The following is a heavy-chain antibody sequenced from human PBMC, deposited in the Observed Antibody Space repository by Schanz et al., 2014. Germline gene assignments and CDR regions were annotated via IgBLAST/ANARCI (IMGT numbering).Heavy chain of an antibody. D-gene: IGHD6-19*01. V-gene: IGHV1-18*04. CDR3: ARDTMTSGYNWFDP. J-gene: IGHJ5*02. CDR1: GYSFNLFG. CDR2: ISAYNGNM. Sequence: QVQLVQSGGEVKTPGASVMLSCKTSGYSFNLFGVSWVRQAPGQGLEWMGWISAYNGNMNYAPKFQGRVTLTTDTSTSTAHMELRSLRSDDTAVYYCARDTMTSGYNWFDPWGQGTLVTVSS.